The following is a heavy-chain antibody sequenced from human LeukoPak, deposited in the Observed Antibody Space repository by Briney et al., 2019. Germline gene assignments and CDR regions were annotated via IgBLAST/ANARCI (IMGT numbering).Heavy chain of an antibody. D-gene: IGHD3-10*01. CDR2: ISSSSSYI. CDR3: ARDHVVRGVIIYYGMDV. CDR1: GFTFSSYS. V-gene: IGHV3-21*01. Sequence: GGSLRLSCAASGFTFSSYSMNWVRQAPGKGLEWVSSISSSSSYIYYADSVKGRFTISRDNAKNSLYLQMNGLRAEDTAVYYCARDHVVRGVIIYYGMDVWGQGTTVTVSS. J-gene: IGHJ6*02.